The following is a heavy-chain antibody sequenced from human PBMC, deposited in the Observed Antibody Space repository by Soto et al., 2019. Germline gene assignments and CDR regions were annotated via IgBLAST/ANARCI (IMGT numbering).Heavy chain of an antibody. D-gene: IGHD3-10*01. CDR2: IRPGGGST. CDR3: AVLGFGELYYFDY. V-gene: IGHV1-46*01. Sequence: QVQLVQSGAEVKKPGASVRVSCKASGYTFTNYYMHWVRQAPGQGLEWMGIIRPGGGSTSYAQKFQGRVTMTRDTSTSTVYMELSSLRSEDTAVYYCAVLGFGELYYFDYWGQGTLVTVSS. CDR1: GYTFTNYY. J-gene: IGHJ4*02.